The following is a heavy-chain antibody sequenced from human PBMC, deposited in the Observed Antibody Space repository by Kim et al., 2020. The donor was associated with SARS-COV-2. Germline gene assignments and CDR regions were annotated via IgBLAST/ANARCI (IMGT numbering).Heavy chain of an antibody. D-gene: IGHD6-13*01. CDR2: IIPILGIA. V-gene: IGHV1-69*04. Sequence: SVKVSCKASGGTFSSYAISWVRQAPGQGLEWMGRIIPILGIANYAQKFQGRVTITADKSTSTAYMELSSLRSEDTAVYYCARGRRIAAAAEPYYYYGMVVGGQGTTVTVSS. CDR3: ARGRRIAAAAEPYYYYGMVV. J-gene: IGHJ6*02. CDR1: GGTFSSYA.